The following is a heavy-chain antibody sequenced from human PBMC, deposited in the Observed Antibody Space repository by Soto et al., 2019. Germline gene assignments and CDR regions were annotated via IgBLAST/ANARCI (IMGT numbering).Heavy chain of an antibody. CDR2: IIPMFGTA. CDR1: GGTFSTYA. V-gene: IGHV1-69*05. D-gene: IGHD5-18*01. CDR3: ASGIQLWLRRINNGYSG. Sequence: QVQLVQSGAEVKKPESSVKVSCKAPGGTFSTYAISWVRQAPGQGLEWMGGIIPMFGTANYAQRFQDRVTXTXYESTNTVCMELSSLRSEDTAVYFCASGIQLWLRRINNGYSGWGQGTLVTVSS. J-gene: IGHJ4*02.